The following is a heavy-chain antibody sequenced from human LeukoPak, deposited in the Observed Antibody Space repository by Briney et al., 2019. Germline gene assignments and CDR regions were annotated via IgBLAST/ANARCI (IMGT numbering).Heavy chain of an antibody. CDR2: IIPIFGTA. D-gene: IGHD6-13*01. V-gene: IGHV1-69*13. CDR3: ARVQGIAAAGTIAWFDP. J-gene: IGHJ5*02. Sequence: GASVKVSCKASGGTFSSYAISWVRQAPGQGLGWMGGIIPIFGTANYAQKFQGRVTITADESTSTAYMELSSLRSEDTAVYYCARVQGIAAAGTIAWFDPWGQGTLVTVSS. CDR1: GGTFSSYA.